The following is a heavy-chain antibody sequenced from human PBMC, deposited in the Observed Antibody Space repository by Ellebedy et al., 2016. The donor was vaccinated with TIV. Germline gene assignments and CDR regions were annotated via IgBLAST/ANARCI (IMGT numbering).Heavy chain of an antibody. V-gene: IGHV5-51*01. Sequence: GESLKISXKGSGYRFTNYWIGWVRQMPGKGLEWMGTIYPGDSDTRYSPSFQGQFTMSADKSISTAYLQWSSLEASDTAMYYCARRADYYDSSGYGPVDYWGQGTLVTVSS. CDR2: IYPGDSDT. J-gene: IGHJ4*02. CDR1: GYRFTNYW. D-gene: IGHD3-22*01. CDR3: ARRADYYDSSGYGPVDY.